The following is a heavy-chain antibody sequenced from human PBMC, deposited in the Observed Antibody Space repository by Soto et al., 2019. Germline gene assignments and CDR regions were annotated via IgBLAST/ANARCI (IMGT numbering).Heavy chain of an antibody. V-gene: IGHV3-74*01. D-gene: IGHD2-15*01. CDR3: SVEVVVRTRNTLGY. CDR1: GFTVSGHS. J-gene: IGHJ1*01. Sequence: EVQLVQSGGGLVQPGGSLRLSCAASGFTVSGHSMHWVRQVPGKGLVWVSRLSSDGRSTDYADSVKGRFTISRDNAKNMLYLEMNSLRAEDTAVYYCSVEVVVRTRNTLGYWGQGTLVTVSP. CDR2: LSSDGRST.